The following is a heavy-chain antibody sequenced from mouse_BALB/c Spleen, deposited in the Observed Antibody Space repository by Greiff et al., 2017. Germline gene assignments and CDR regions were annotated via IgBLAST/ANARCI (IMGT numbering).Heavy chain of an antibody. CDR1: GFSLSRYS. J-gene: IGHJ2*01. CDR2: IWGGGST. Sequence: VQRVESGPGLVAPSQSLSITCTVSGFSLSRYSVHWVRQPPGKGLEWLGMIWGGGSTDYNSALKSSLSISKDNSKSQVFLKMNSLQTDDTAMYYCARTDYRYDYFDYWGQGTTLTVSS. D-gene: IGHD2-14*01. CDR3: ARTDYRYDYFDY. V-gene: IGHV2-6-4*01.